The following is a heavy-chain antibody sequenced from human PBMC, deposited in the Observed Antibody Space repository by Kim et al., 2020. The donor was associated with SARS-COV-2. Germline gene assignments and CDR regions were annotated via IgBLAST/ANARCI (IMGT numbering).Heavy chain of an antibody. V-gene: IGHV1-69*13. CDR3: ARDRAAGNPPELRYFDPQGPT. D-gene: IGHD3-9*01. J-gene: IGHJ4*02. CDR2: IIPIFGTA. Sequence: SVKVSCKASGGTFSSYAISWVRQAPGQGLEWMGGIIPIFGTANYAQKFQGRVTITADESTSTAYMELSSLRSEDTAVYYCARDRAAGNPPELRYFDPQGPTWGQGTLVTVSS. CDR1: GGTFSSYA.